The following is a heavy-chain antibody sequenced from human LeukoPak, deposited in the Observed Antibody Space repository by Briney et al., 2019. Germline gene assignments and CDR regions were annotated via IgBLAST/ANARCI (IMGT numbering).Heavy chain of an antibody. CDR1: GGSISPYY. CDR3: ARDLDGYCSSTSCSGWFDP. Sequence: SETLSLTCTVSGGSISPYYWSWLRQPPGKGLEWIGKIYYSGSTRYNSSLKSRVTISVDTSKNQFSLKLSSVTAADTAVYYCARDLDGYCSSTSCSGWFDPWGQGTLVTVSS. CDR2: IYYSGST. V-gene: IGHV4-59*01. D-gene: IGHD2-2*03. J-gene: IGHJ5*02.